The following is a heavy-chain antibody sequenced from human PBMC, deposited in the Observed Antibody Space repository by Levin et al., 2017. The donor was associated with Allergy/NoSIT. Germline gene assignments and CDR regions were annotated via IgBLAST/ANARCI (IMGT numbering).Heavy chain of an antibody. Sequence: QTLSLTCPFSGFSLSTTGVAVGWIRQPPGKALEWLALVYWDDDKRYSPSLKSRLTIIKASSTNQVGLKMTNMDPVYTATYYCVYTGGDERARFFDLWGRGTLVTVSS. V-gene: IGHV2-5*02. D-gene: IGHD1-1*01. CDR2: VYWDDDK. CDR3: VYTGGDERARFFDL. J-gene: IGHJ2*01. CDR1: GFSLSTTGVA.